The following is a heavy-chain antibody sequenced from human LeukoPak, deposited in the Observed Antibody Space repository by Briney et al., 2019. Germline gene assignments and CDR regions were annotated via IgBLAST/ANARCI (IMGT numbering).Heavy chain of an antibody. J-gene: IGHJ5*02. CDR2: IYSSGST. Sequence: SETLSLTCTVSGGSFSNHYWAWIRQPAGKGLEWIGRIYSSGSTNYHPSLKSRVAMSVDTSKNQFSLKLSSVTAADTAVYYCARELFPQGANCFDPWGQGTLVTVSS. D-gene: IGHD3-10*02. CDR1: GGSFSNHY. V-gene: IGHV4-4*07. CDR3: ARELFPQGANCFDP.